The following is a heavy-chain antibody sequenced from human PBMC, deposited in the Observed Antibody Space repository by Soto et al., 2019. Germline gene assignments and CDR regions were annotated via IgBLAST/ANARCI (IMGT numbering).Heavy chain of an antibody. D-gene: IGHD3-22*01. CDR1: GGTFSSYA. CDR3: ARGVDSSGYYYFDY. J-gene: IGHJ4*02. Sequence: QVQLVQSGAEVKKPGSSVKVSCKASGGTFSSYAISWVRQAPGQGLEWMGGIIPIFGTANYAQKLQGRVTITADESTSTAYMELSSLRSEDTAVYYCARGVDSSGYYYFDYWGQGTLVTVSS. CDR2: IIPIFGTA. V-gene: IGHV1-69*12.